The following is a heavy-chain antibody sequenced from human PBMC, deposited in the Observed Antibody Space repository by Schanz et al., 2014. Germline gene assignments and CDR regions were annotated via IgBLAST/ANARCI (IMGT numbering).Heavy chain of an antibody. CDR2: IKQDGSEK. CDR1: GFTFSDYY. V-gene: IGHV3-7*04. J-gene: IGHJ4*02. CDR3: ARGPIPIQGVPMDF. D-gene: IGHD3-10*01. Sequence: VQLVESGGGLVKPGGSLRLSCAASGFTFSDYYMSWIRQAPGKGLEWVANIKQDGSEKYYVDSVKGRFTISRDNSKDTLYLQMSGLTPEDTAVYYCARGPIPIQGVPMDFWGQGTLVTVSS.